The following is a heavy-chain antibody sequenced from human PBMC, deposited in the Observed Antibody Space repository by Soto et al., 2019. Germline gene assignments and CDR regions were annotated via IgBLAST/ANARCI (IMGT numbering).Heavy chain of an antibody. D-gene: IGHD2-2*01. CDR1: GGTFSSYS. Sequence: QVQLVQSGAEVKKPGSSVKVSCKASGGTFSSYSISWVRQAPGQGLEWMGGIIPIFGTANYAQKFQGRVTITADESTSTAYRELSSLRSEDTAVYYCAREHCSGTGCYARPDYWGQGTLVTVSS. J-gene: IGHJ4*02. V-gene: IGHV1-69*01. CDR3: AREHCSGTGCYARPDY. CDR2: IIPIFGTA.